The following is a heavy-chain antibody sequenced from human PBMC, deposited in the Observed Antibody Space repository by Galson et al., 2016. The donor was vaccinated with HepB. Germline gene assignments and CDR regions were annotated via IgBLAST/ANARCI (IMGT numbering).Heavy chain of an antibody. V-gene: IGHV3-74*01. Sequence: SLRLSCAASGFTFSSYWMHWVRQAPGKGLVWVSRINSDGSSTTYADSVKGRFTISRDNAKNTLYLQMNSLRAEDTAVYYCAKEPVARVSPWYFDLWGRGTPVTVSS. J-gene: IGHJ2*01. CDR2: INSDGSST. D-gene: IGHD6-19*01. CDR1: GFTFSSYW. CDR3: AKEPVARVSPWYFDL.